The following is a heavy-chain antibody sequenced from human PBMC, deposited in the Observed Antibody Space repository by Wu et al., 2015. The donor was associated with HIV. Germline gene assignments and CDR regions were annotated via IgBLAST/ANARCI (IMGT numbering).Heavy chain of an antibody. D-gene: IGHD2-21*01. CDR2: INPSSAYA. J-gene: IGHJ6*03. Sequence: QVQLVQSGAEVKKPGASVNISCKASGYAFSSYYIYWVRQAPGQGLEWMGIINPSSAYATYAQKFQGRITMTGDTSTSTVYMELISLSSEDTAVYYCTTGGESDIPPTYYMDVWGKGTTVTVS. V-gene: IGHV1-46*03. CDR3: TTGGESDIPPTYYMDV. CDR1: GYAFSSYY.